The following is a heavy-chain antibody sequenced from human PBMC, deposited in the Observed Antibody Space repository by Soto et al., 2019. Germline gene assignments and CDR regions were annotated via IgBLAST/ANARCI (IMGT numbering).Heavy chain of an antibody. CDR2: ISSSSSTI. CDR1: GFTFSSYS. CDR3: ARDRDWEYYDILTGYYTSTYFDY. V-gene: IGHV3-48*02. J-gene: IGHJ4*02. D-gene: IGHD3-9*01. Sequence: GGSLRLSCAASGFTFSSYSMNWVRQAPGKGLEWVSYISSSSSTIYYADSVKGRFTISRDNAKNSLYLQMNSLRDEDTAVYYCARDRDWEYYDILTGYYTSTYFDYWGQGTLVTVSS.